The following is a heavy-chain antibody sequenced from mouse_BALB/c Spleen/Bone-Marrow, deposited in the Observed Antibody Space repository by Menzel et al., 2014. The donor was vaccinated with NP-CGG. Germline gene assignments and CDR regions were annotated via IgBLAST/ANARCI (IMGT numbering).Heavy chain of an antibody. CDR3: TRRDRYDYYAMDY. CDR1: GYTFTSYW. J-gene: IGHJ4*01. Sequence: VQLQQSGAELVRPGASVKLSCKASGYTFTSYWINWVKQRPGQGLEWIGDIYPSDSYTNYNQKSKDKATLTVDKSSSTAYMQLSSPTSEDSAVYYCTRRDRYDYYAMDYWGQGTSVTVSS. CDR2: IYPSDSYT. D-gene: IGHD2-14*01. V-gene: IGHV1-69*02.